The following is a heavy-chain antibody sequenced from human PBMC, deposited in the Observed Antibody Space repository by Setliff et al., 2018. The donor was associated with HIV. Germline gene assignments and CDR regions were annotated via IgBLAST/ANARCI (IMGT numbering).Heavy chain of an antibody. D-gene: IGHD6-13*01. CDR1: GYIFTTFG. Sequence: ASVKVSCKASGYIFTTFGFSWVRQAPGQGLEWMGWINTHNGNTHYAQRFQGRVTMTRDTSTTTAYMELRRLRSDDTAVYYCARATGAADLWGQGTKVTVSS. V-gene: IGHV1-18*01. CDR2: INTHNGNT. J-gene: IGHJ5*02. CDR3: ARATGAADL.